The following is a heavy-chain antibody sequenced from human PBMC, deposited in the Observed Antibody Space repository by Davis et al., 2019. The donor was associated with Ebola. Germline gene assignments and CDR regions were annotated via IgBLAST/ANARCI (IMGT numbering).Heavy chain of an antibody. CDR1: GFTFSSYG. CDR3: AKDKDYANWHFDL. D-gene: IGHD4-17*01. J-gene: IGHJ2*01. Sequence: GESLKISCAASGFTFSSYGMHWVRQAPGKGLEWVAVISYDGSNKYYADSVKGRFTISRDNSKNTLYLQMNSLRAEDTAVYYCAKDKDYANWHFDLWGRGTLVTVSS. CDR2: ISYDGSNK. V-gene: IGHV3-30*18.